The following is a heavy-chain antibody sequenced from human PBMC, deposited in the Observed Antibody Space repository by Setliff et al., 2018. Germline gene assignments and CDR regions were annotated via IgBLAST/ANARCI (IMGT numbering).Heavy chain of an antibody. V-gene: IGHV4-39*07. Sequence: SETLSLTCTISGDSISDISYYWGFIRQSPGKGPEWIGSIYYTGTTYYSPSLKSRVTISVDTSKNQFSLRLKSVTAADTAVYYCARGNSRSSVWYVVPHFDYWGQGTLVTVSS. CDR2: IYYTGTT. J-gene: IGHJ4*02. CDR1: GDSISDISYY. CDR3: ARGNSRSSVWYVVPHFDY. D-gene: IGHD6-19*01.